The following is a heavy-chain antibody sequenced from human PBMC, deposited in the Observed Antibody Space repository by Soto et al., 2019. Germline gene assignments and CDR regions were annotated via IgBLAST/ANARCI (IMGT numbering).Heavy chain of an antibody. V-gene: IGHV1-69*01. Sequence: QVQLVQSGAEVKKPGSSVKVSCKTSGVSFNNDGIGSVRHAPGHGREWMGGVSPPFRTSNYARKFQGRISITADASTGTVNMELSSLTSEDTAQYYCARVLYYGSGSYSPYGMDVWGQGTTVTVSS. CDR3: ARVLYYGSGSYSPYGMDV. D-gene: IGHD3-10*01. CDR2: VSPPFRTS. CDR1: GVSFNNDG. J-gene: IGHJ6*02.